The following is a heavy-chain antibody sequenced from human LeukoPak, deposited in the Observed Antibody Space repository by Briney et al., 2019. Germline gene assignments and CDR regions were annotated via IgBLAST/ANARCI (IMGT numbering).Heavy chain of an antibody. CDR2: IYYSGST. CDR1: GGSISSGGYY. V-gene: IGHV4-61*08. D-gene: IGHD5-24*01. Sequence: PSETLSLTCTVSGGSISSGGYYWSWIRQPPGKGLEWIGYIYYSGSTNYNPSLKSRVTISVDTSKNQFSLKLSSVTAADTAVYYCARVPVRDGYNFYYYYGMDVWGQGATVTVSS. J-gene: IGHJ6*02. CDR3: ARVPVRDGYNFYYYYGMDV.